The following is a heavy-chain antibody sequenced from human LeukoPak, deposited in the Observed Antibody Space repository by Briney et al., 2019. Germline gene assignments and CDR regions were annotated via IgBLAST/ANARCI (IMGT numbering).Heavy chain of an antibody. CDR3: ARGRTNFDY. Sequence: TLANTDTICGASMSRGWYYWSSVRHQPGKGLEWIGYIYYSGSTYYNPSLKSRVTISVDTSKNQFSLKLSSVTAADTAVYYCARGRTNFDYWGQGTLVTVSS. V-gene: IGHV4-31*03. CDR2: IYYSGST. CDR1: GASMSRGWYY. J-gene: IGHJ4*02.